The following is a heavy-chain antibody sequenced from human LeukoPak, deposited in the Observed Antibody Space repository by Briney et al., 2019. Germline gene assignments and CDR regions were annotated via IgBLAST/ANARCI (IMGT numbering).Heavy chain of an antibody. V-gene: IGHV1-8*01. Sequence: ASVKVSCKASGYTFTSYDINWVRQATGQGLEWMGWMNPNSGNTGYAQKFQGRVTMTRNTSISTAYMELSGLRSEDTAVYYCARDSCSSTSCRRKFDNWGQGTLVTVSS. CDR1: GYTFTSYD. D-gene: IGHD2-2*01. CDR2: MNPNSGNT. CDR3: ARDSCSSTSCRRKFDN. J-gene: IGHJ4*02.